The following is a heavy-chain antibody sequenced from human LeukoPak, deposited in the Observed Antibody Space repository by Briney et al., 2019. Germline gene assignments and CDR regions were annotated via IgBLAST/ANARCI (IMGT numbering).Heavy chain of an antibody. CDR3: ARDRIGSGSYYGPLPRHYYGMDV. D-gene: IGHD3-10*01. CDR2: INPSGGST. J-gene: IGHJ6*02. Sequence: GASVKVSCKASGYTFTSYYMHWVRQAPGQGPEWMGIINPSGGSTSYAQKFQGRVTMTRDTSTSSLYMELSSLRSEDTAVYYCARDRIGSGSYYGPLPRHYYGMDVWGQGTTVTVSS. V-gene: IGHV1-46*01. CDR1: GYTFTSYY.